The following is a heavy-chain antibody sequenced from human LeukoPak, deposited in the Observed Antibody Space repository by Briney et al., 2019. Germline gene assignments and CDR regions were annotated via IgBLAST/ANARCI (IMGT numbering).Heavy chain of an antibody. CDR3: ARDSLYCSGGSCFSGY. J-gene: IGHJ4*02. V-gene: IGHV3-11*04. D-gene: IGHD2-15*01. CDR2: ISSSGSTI. CDR1: GFTFSDYY. Sequence: GGSLRLSCAASGFTFSDYYMSWIRQAPGKGLEWVSYISSSGSTIYYADSVKGRFTISRDNAKNSLYLQMNSLRAEDTAVYYCARDSLYCSGGSCFSGYWGQGTLVTVSS.